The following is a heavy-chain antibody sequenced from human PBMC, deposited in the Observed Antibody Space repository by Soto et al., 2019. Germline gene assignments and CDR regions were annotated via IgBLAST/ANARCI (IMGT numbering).Heavy chain of an antibody. CDR3: ARGTYYDFWSGLHPVYGMDV. Sequence: SETLSLTCAVSGGSISSGGYSWSWIRQPPGKGLEWIGYIYHSGSTYYNPSLKSRVTISVDRSKNQFSLKLSSVTAADTAVYYCARGTYYDFWSGLHPVYGMDVWGQGTTVTVSS. D-gene: IGHD3-3*01. CDR2: IYHSGST. CDR1: GGSISSGGYS. J-gene: IGHJ6*02. V-gene: IGHV4-30-2*01.